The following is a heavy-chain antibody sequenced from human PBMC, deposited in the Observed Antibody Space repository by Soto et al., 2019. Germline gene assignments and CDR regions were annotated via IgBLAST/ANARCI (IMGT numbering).Heavy chain of an antibody. CDR2: IYSSGNT. CDR3: ARGLSAATVLTCYLDX. CDR1: GGSISSSDYY. D-gene: IGHD4-17*01. J-gene: IGHJ4*02. Sequence: NPSDTLSLTFTVSGGSISSSDYYWSWIRQPPGKGLELIGYIYSSGNTYYNPSLKSRLTISVDTSKNQFSLKLNSVTAADTALYYCARGLSAATVLTCYLDXWGQGTLVTV. V-gene: IGHV4-31*03.